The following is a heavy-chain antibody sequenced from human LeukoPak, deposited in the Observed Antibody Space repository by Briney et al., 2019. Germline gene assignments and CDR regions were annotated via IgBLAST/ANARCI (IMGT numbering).Heavy chain of an antibody. V-gene: IGHV1-24*01. CDR3: ATVGVSYCSSTSCYDSGWFDP. CDR1: GYTLTELS. J-gene: IGHJ5*02. CDR2: FDPEDGET. D-gene: IGHD2-2*01. Sequence: ASVKVSCKVSGYTLTELSMHWVRQAPGKGLEWMGGFDPEDGETIYAQKFQGRVTMTEDTSTDTAYMELSSLRSEDTAVYYCATVGVSYCSSTSCYDSGWFDPWGQGTLVTVSS.